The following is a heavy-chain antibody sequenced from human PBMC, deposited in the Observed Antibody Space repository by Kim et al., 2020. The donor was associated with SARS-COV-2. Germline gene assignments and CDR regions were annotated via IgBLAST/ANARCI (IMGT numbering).Heavy chain of an antibody. CDR1: GFTVSSNY. CDR2: IYSGGST. J-gene: IGHJ4*02. D-gene: IGHD1-1*01. V-gene: IGHV3-66*01. Sequence: GGSLRLSCAASGFTVSSNYMSWVRQAPGKGLEWVSVIYSGGSTYYADSVKGRFTISRDNSKNTLYLQMNSLRAEDTAVYYCARALGWGYNRGYFDYWGQGTLVTVSS. CDR3: ARALGWGYNRGYFDY.